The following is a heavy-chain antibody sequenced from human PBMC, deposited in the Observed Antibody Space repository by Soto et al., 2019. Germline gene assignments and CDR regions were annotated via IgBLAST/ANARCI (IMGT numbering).Heavy chain of an antibody. J-gene: IGHJ4*02. Sequence: PSETLSLTCLVSGYSVTSDSYWAWIRQSPGKGLEWIVSMYHGGTTFYNPSLKSRVTMSMDTSKNQFSLKLTSVTAADSAVYYCARGSIDYDPYFDSWGQGTLVTVSS. CDR1: GYSVTSDSY. CDR3: ARGSIDYDPYFDS. CDR2: MYHGGTT. V-gene: IGHV4-38-2*02. D-gene: IGHD4-17*01.